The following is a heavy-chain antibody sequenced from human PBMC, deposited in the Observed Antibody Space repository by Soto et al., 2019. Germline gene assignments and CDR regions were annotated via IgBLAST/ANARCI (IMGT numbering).Heavy chain of an antibody. CDR3: ARDMYYYESSGSY. J-gene: IGHJ4*02. V-gene: IGHV3-53*01. CDR1: GFIVSSNY. CDR2: IYSGGST. Sequence: GGSLRLSCAASGFIVSSNYMSWVRQAPGKGLEWVSVIYSGGSTYYADSVKGRFTISRDNSKNTLYLQMNSLRAEDTAVYYCARDMYYYESSGSYWGQGTLVTVS. D-gene: IGHD3-22*01.